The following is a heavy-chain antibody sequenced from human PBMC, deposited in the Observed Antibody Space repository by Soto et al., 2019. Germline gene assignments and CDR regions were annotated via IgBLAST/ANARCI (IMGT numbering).Heavy chain of an antibody. D-gene: IGHD2-15*01. CDR3: AREVVAASFGAFDI. J-gene: IGHJ3*02. Sequence: QVQLQQWGAGLLKPSETLSLTCAVYGGSFSGYYWSWIRQPPGKGLEWIGEINHSGSTNYNPSLKRRVTISVAPSTNQFSLKLSSVTAADTAVYYCAREVVAASFGAFDIWGQGTMVTVSS. CDR2: INHSGST. V-gene: IGHV4-34*01. CDR1: GGSFSGYY.